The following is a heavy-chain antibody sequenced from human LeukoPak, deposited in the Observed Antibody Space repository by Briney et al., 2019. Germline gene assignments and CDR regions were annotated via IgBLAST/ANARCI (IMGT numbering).Heavy chain of an antibody. D-gene: IGHD2-15*01. Sequence: GGSLRLSCAASGFTFSSYAMSWVRQAPGKGLEWVSAISGSGGSTYYADSVKGRFTISRDNSKNTLYLQMNSLRAEDTAVYYCAKAGYCSGGSCYSFYYWGQGTLVTVSS. J-gene: IGHJ4*02. CDR2: ISGSGGST. CDR1: GFTFSSYA. CDR3: AKAGYCSGGSCYSFYY. V-gene: IGHV3-23*01.